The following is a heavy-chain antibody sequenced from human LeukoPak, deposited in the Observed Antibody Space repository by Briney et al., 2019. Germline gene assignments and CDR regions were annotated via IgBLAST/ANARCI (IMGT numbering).Heavy chain of an antibody. CDR2: INPNSGGT. CDR1: GYTFTGYH. D-gene: IGHD3-10*01. J-gene: IGHJ6*03. CDR3: ARARYYGSGTPYYYYYMDV. V-gene: IGHV1-2*02. Sequence: ASVKVSCKASGYTFTGYHMHWVRQAPGQGLEWMGWINPNSGGTNYAQKFQGRVTMTRDTSISTAYMELSRLRSDDTAVYYCARARYYGSGTPYYYYYMDVWGKGTTVTISS.